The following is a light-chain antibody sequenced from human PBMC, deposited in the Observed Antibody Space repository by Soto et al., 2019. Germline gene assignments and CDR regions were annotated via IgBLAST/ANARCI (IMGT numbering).Light chain of an antibody. CDR1: SSDVGYYNY. V-gene: IGLV2-14*01. CDR3: SSYAAGCIYV. Sequence: QSVLTQPASVSGSPGQSITISCTGTSSDVGYYNYVSWFQQHPGKAPKLMISEVVNRPSGVSIRFSGSKSGDTASLTITGLQAEDEADYYCSSYAAGCIYVFGTGTKLTVL. CDR2: EVV. J-gene: IGLJ1*01.